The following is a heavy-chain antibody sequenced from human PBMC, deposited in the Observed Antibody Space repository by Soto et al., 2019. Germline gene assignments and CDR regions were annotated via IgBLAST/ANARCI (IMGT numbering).Heavy chain of an antibody. Sequence: QMHLVQSGPEVKKPGTSVKVSCKASGFTFTSSAVQWVRQARGQRLEWIGWIVVGSGNTNYAQKFQERVTITRDMSTSTAYMELSSLRSEDTAVYYCAAVDLSTLQYCYGMDVWGQGTTVTVSS. CDR3: AAVDLSTLQYCYGMDV. J-gene: IGHJ6*02. V-gene: IGHV1-58*01. CDR2: IVVGSGNT. D-gene: IGHD2-2*03. CDR1: GFTFTSSA.